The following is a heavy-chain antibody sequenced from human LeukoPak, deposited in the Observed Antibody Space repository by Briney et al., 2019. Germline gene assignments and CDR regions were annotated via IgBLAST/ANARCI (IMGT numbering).Heavy chain of an antibody. Sequence: GGSLRLSCEGSGFSFEDYGMSWVRQSTGKGLEWVSAITNWNGGSTGYADSVRGRFTISRDNAKNSLYLQMNSLRAEDTALYYCARCSRSSTDCYSAFDIWGQGTMVTVSS. CDR2: ITNWNGGST. CDR3: ARCSRSSTDCYSAFDI. D-gene: IGHD2-2*02. V-gene: IGHV3-20*04. J-gene: IGHJ3*02. CDR1: GFSFEDYG.